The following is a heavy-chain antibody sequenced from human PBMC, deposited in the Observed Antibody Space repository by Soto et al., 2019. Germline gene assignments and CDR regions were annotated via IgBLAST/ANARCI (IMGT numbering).Heavy chain of an antibody. D-gene: IGHD2-15*01. J-gene: IGHJ4*02. CDR2: MYYSGGA. CDR1: GVSIHNSHSF. CDR3: GRVVEGATRHTDLDY. Sequence: PSETLSLTCAVSGVSIHNSHSFWGWIRQPPGKGLEFIGSMYYSGGANYNPSLKSRVTISLDTSKNQFSLTVNSVTAADTAIYYCGRVVEGATRHTDLDYWGQGTLVTVS. V-gene: IGHV4-39*01.